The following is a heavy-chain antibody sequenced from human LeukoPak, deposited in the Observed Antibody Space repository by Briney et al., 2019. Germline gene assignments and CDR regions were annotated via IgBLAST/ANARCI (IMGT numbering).Heavy chain of an antibody. CDR1: GYSFTSHY. V-gene: IGHV1-46*01. J-gene: IGHJ4*02. Sequence: ASVKVSCKASGYSFTSHYMHWVRQAPGQGLEWMGLINPSGSSTLYAQKFQGRVTMTTDTSTSTAYMELRSQRSDDTAVYYCARDLSSGWYVGYWGQGTLVTVSS. D-gene: IGHD6-19*01. CDR2: INPSGSST. CDR3: ARDLSSGWYVGY.